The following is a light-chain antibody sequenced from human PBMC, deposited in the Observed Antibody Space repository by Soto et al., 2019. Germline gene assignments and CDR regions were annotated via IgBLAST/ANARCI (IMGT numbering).Light chain of an antibody. CDR3: QQRNIWPPVT. J-gene: IGKJ5*01. Sequence: EIVLTQSPATLSLSPGERATRSCRASPSVTNYLAWYQQKPGQAPRLVIYGAFNRATGIPARSSGSGSGTDFTLTISSLEPEDFAVYYCQQRNIWPPVTFGQGTRLEIK. CDR1: PSVTNY. CDR2: GAF. V-gene: IGKV3-11*01.